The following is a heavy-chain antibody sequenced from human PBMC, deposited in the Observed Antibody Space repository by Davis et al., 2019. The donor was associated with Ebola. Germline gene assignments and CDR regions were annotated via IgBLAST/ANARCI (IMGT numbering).Heavy chain of an antibody. Sequence: ASVKVSCKASGYTFTDYYIHWVRQAPGQGLEWMGRINPNSGNTNYAQKLQGRVTMTTDTSTSTAYMELRSLRSDDTAVYYCARWGMTTIFNDYWGQGTLVTVSS. V-gene: IGHV1-18*04. CDR2: INPNSGNT. J-gene: IGHJ4*02. D-gene: IGHD5-24*01. CDR1: GYTFTDYY. CDR3: ARWGMTTIFNDY.